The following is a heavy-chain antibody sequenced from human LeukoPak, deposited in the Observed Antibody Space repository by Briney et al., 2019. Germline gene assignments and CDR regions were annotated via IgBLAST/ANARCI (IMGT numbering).Heavy chain of an antibody. J-gene: IGHJ4*02. D-gene: IGHD6-13*01. Sequence: GASVKVSCKASGYTFTSYAMNWVRQAPGQGLEWMGWINTNTGNPTYAQGFTGRFVFSLDTSVSTAYLQISSLKAEDTAVYYCARRYSSSWYVYFDYWGQGTLVTVSS. CDR1: GYTFTSYA. V-gene: IGHV7-4-1*02. CDR3: ARRYSSSWYVYFDY. CDR2: INTNTGNP.